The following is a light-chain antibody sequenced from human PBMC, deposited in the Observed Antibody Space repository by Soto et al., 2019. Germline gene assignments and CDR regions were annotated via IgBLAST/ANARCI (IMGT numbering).Light chain of an antibody. CDR3: QVWDSISNHVV. Sequence: SYVLTQPPAVSVAPGQTASMTCGGNNSGSKSVHWYQQKPGKAPVAVVYDVSVLPPGIPEGFSGSNSGSTATLTITRVEAGDAADYYCQVWDSISNHVVFGGGTKLHVL. CDR1: NSGSKS. CDR2: DVS. J-gene: IGLJ2*01. V-gene: IGLV3-21*02.